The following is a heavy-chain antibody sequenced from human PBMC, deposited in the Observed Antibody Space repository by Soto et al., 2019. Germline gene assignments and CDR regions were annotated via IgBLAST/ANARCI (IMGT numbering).Heavy chain of an antibody. J-gene: IGHJ4*02. D-gene: IGHD6-19*01. Sequence: SETLSLTCTVSSGSISSGGYYWGWIRQPPGKGLEWIGYIYYSGSTYYNPSLKSRVTISLDTSKNQFSLKLSSVTAADTAVYYCASTAHSSGWYSGGFDYWGQGTLVTVSS. V-gene: IGHV4-31*03. CDR2: IYYSGST. CDR3: ASTAHSSGWYSGGFDY. CDR1: SGSISSGGYY.